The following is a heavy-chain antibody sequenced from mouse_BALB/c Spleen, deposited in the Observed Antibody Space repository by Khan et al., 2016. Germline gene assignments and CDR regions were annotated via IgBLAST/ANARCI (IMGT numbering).Heavy chain of an antibody. Sequence: VELQQSGPGLVQPSQSLSITCTVSGFSLTSYGVHWVRQSPGKGLEWLGVIWRGGSTDYNAAFMSRLSITKDNSKSQVFFKMNSLQADDTAIYCCAKNYYGSSYFDYWGQGTTLTVSS. CDR1: GFSLTSYG. CDR2: IWRGGST. V-gene: IGHV2-5*01. CDR3: AKNYYGSSYFDY. D-gene: IGHD1-1*01. J-gene: IGHJ2*01.